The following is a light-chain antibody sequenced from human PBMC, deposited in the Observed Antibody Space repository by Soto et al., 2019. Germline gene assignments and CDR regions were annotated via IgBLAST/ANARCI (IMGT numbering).Light chain of an antibody. Sequence: AIRMTQSPSSLSASTGDRVTITCRASQGISSYLAWYQQKPGKAPKLLIYAASTLQSGVPSRFSGSGSGTDFTLTISCLQPEDFATYYCQQYYSYPPKFGQGTKVDSK. CDR1: QGISSY. CDR2: AAS. CDR3: QQYYSYPPK. J-gene: IGKJ1*01. V-gene: IGKV1-8*01.